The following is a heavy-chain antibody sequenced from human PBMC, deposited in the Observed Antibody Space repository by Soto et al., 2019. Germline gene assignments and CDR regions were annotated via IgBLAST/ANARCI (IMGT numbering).Heavy chain of an antibody. CDR2: IYFSGST. CDR1: GGSISSSSYY. Sequence: PSETLSLTCTVSGGSISSSSYYWGWIRQPPGKGLEWIGSIYFSGSTYYNLSLKSRVTIFVDTSKNQFSLKLSSVTAADTAVYYCARLGGYCSGTSTSCYGFYGMDVWGQGTTVTVSS. V-gene: IGHV4-39*01. J-gene: IGHJ6*02. CDR3: ARLGGYCSGTSTSCYGFYGMDV. D-gene: IGHD2-2*01.